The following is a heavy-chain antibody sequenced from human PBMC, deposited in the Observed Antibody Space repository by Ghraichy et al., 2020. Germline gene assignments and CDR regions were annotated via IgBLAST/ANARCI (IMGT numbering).Heavy chain of an antibody. Sequence: SQTLSLTCTVSGGSISSGGYYWSWIRQHPGKGLEWIGYIYYSGSTYYNPSLKSRVTISVDTSKNQFSLKLSSVTAADTAVYYCARVFGRRSGYDYYFDYWGQGTLVTVSS. CDR1: GGSISSGGYY. CDR2: IYYSGST. D-gene: IGHD5-12*01. CDR3: ARVFGRRSGYDYYFDY. J-gene: IGHJ4*02. V-gene: IGHV4-31*03.